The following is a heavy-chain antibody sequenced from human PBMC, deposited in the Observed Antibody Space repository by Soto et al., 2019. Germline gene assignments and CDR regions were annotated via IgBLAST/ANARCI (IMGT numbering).Heavy chain of an antibody. V-gene: IGHV3-23*01. CDR2: ISGSDNTT. J-gene: IGHJ3*02. D-gene: IGHD1-26*01. CDR1: VFTFISYA. CDR3: AKARIVGAAPDAFDI. Sequence: PGRSLRLSCASSVFTFISYAMSWVRQAPGKGLEWVSAISGSDNTTYYADSVKGRFTISRDNSKNALYLQMNSLRAEDTAVYYCAKARIVGAAPDAFDIWGQGTMVTVSS.